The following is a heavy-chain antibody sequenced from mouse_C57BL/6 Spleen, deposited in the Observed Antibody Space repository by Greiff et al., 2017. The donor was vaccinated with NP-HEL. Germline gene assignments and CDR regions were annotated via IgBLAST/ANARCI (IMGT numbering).Heavy chain of an antibody. D-gene: IGHD2-4*01. J-gene: IGHJ4*01. CDR2: IRNKANNHAT. Sequence: EVQLQASGGGLVQPGGSMKLSCAASGFTFSDAWLDWVRQSPEKGLEWVAEIRNKANNHATYYAESVKGRFTISRDDSKSSVYLQRNSLRAEDTGIYYCTRGLRRRGYAMDYWGQGTSVTVSS. CDR3: TRGLRRRGYAMDY. CDR1: GFTFSDAW. V-gene: IGHV6-6*01.